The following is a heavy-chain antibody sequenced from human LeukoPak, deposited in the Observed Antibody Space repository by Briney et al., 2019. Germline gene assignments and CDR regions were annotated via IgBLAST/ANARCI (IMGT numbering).Heavy chain of an antibody. CDR2: IKSKADGVTT. V-gene: IGHV3-15*01. J-gene: IGHJ4*02. Sequence: GGSLRLSXAASGFTFSSYAVSWVRQTPGKGLEWVGRIKSKADGVTTDYAAPVKGRFTISRDDSKNTVHLQMSSLKTEDTAVYYCTTSTNYDATTGYYMDHWGQGTLVTVSS. CDR1: GFTFSSYA. CDR3: TTSTNYDATTGYYMDH. D-gene: IGHD3-9*01.